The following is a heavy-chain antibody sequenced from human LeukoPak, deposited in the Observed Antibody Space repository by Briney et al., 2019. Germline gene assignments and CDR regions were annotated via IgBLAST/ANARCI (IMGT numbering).Heavy chain of an antibody. J-gene: IGHJ6*03. Sequence: SETLSLTYTVSGGSISSYYWSWIRQPAGKGLEWIGRIYTSGSTNYNPSLKSRVTMSVDTSKNQFYLKLSSVTAADTAVSYCARDSGVATGYCSSTSCYNRHYYYYYMDVWGKGTTVTASS. D-gene: IGHD2-2*02. CDR1: GGSISSYY. CDR3: ARDSGVATGYCSSTSCYNRHYYYYYMDV. CDR2: IYTSGST. V-gene: IGHV4-4*07.